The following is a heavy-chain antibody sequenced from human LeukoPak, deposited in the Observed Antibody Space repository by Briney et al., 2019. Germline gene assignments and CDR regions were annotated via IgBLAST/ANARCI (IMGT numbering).Heavy chain of an antibody. CDR2: INHSGST. V-gene: IGHV4-34*01. CDR1: GGSFSGYC. CDR3: ARVGKNYYGSGSYYTYYYYGMDV. Sequence: PSETLSLTCAVYGGSFSGYCWSWIRQPPGKGLEWIGEINHSGSTNYNPSLKSRVTISVDTSKNQFSLKLSSVTAADTAVYYCARVGKNYYGSGSYYTYYYYGMDVWGQGTTVTVSS. D-gene: IGHD3-10*01. J-gene: IGHJ6*02.